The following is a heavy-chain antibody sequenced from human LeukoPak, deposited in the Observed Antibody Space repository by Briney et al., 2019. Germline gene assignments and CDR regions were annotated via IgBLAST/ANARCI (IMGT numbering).Heavy chain of an antibody. Sequence: GGSLRLSCAASGFSFTNPWMAWVRQAPGKGLEWVANIKQDGSTKHYADSLKGRFTISRDNPKNSPYLQMNSLRADDTALYYCARDSDGSLDYWGQGILVTVAS. J-gene: IGHJ4*02. CDR3: ARDSDGSLDY. D-gene: IGHD1-26*01. CDR1: GFSFTNPW. CDR2: IKQDGSTK. V-gene: IGHV3-7*01.